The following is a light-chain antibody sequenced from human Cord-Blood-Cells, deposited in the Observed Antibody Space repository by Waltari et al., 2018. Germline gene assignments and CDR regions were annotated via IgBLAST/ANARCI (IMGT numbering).Light chain of an antibody. J-gene: IGLJ1*01. V-gene: IGLV3-21*03. CDR2: DDS. CDR3: QVWDSSSDHYV. CDR1: NVGRKS. Sequence: SYVLTQPPAVSVAPGKTARITCGGKNVGRKSVHWYQQKPGQAPVLVVYDDSDRPSGIPERFSGSNSGNTATLTISRVEAGDEADYYCQVWDSSSDHYVFGTGTKVTVL.